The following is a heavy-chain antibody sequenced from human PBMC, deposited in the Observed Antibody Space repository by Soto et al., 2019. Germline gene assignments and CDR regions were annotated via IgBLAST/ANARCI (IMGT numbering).Heavy chain of an antibody. Sequence: GGSLRLSCAASGFTFSSFTMNWVSKDPGKGLEWVSSITSTGSNVYYADSVKGRFTVSRDNAKNSLYLQMNSLRAEDTALYYCARVITSSGWYEDYWGQGTLVTVSS. D-gene: IGHD6-19*01. CDR3: ARVITSSGWYEDY. V-gene: IGHV3-48*01. J-gene: IGHJ4*02. CDR2: ITSTGSNV. CDR1: GFTFSSFT.